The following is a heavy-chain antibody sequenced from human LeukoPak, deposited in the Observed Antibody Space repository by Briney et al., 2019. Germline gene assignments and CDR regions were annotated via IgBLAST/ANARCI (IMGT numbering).Heavy chain of an antibody. V-gene: IGHV4-34*01. CDR2: INHSGST. J-gene: IGHJ5*02. D-gene: IGHD6-6*01. CDR3: VRRYSSSSFNWFDP. CDR1: GGSFSGYY. Sequence: PSETLSLTCAVYGGSFSGYYWSWIRQPPGKGLEWIGEINHSGSTNYNPSLKSRVTISVDTSKNQFSLKLSSVTAADTAVYYCVRRYSSSSFNWFDPWGQGTLVTVSS.